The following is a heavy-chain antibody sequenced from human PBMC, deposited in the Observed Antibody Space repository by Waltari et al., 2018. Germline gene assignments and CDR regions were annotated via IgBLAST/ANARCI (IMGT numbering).Heavy chain of an antibody. CDR1: GYSISSGYY. J-gene: IGHJ4*02. CDR2: IYHSGST. V-gene: IGHV4-38-2*01. CDR3: ARHTEGIAARRGPFDY. Sequence: QVQLQESGPGLVKPSETLSLTCAVSGYSISSGYYWGWIRQPPGKGLEWIGSIYHSGSTYYNPSLKSLVTISVDTSKNQFSLKLSSVTAADTAVYYCARHTEGIAARRGPFDYWGQGTLVTVSS. D-gene: IGHD6-6*01.